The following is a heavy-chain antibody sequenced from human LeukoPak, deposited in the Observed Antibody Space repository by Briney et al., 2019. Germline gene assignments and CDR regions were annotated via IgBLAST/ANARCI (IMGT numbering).Heavy chain of an antibody. V-gene: IGHV2-26*01. CDR3: ARIQGTGDYDFWSGYYLIDY. CDR1: GFSLSNARMG. J-gene: IGHJ4*02. CDR2: IFSNDEK. D-gene: IGHD3-3*01. Sequence: SGPTLVKPTQTLTLTCTVSGFSLSNARMGVSWIRQPPGKALEWLAHIFSNDEKSYSTSLKSRLTISKDTSKSQVVLTMTNMDPVDTATYYCARIQGTGDYDFWSGYYLIDYWGQGTLVTVSS.